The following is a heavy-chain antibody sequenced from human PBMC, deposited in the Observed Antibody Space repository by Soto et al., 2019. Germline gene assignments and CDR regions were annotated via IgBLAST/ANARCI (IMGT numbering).Heavy chain of an antibody. V-gene: IGHV3-23*01. Sequence: GESLKISCAASGFTFSSYAMSWVRQAPGKGLEWVSAISGSGGSTYYADSVKGRFTISRDNSKNTLYLQMNSLRAEDTAVYYCAKDTVLRYFDWLLHDAFDIWGQGTMVTVSS. J-gene: IGHJ3*02. CDR3: AKDTVLRYFDWLLHDAFDI. CDR1: GFTFSSYA. D-gene: IGHD3-9*01. CDR2: ISGSGGST.